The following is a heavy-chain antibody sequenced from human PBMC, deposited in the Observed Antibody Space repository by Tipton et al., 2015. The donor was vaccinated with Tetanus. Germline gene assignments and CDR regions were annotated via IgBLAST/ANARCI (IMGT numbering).Heavy chain of an antibody. CDR1: GGSLSDYY. V-gene: IGHV4-39*01. J-gene: IGHJ4*02. CDR2: IYYSGST. CDR3: ARHPPPYYYGSGSYLDY. Sequence: GLVKPSETLSLTCAVSGGSLSDYYWSWIRQPPGKALEWIGSIYYSGSTFYHPSLQSRVTISVDTSKNQFSLRLSSVTAADTAVYFCARHPPPYYYGSGSYLDYWGQGTPVTVSS. D-gene: IGHD3-10*01.